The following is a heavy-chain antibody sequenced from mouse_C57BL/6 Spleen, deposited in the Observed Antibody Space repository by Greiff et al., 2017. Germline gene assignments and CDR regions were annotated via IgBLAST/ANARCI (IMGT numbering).Heavy chain of an antibody. J-gene: IGHJ4*01. Sequence: QVQLKQSGPGLVAPSQRLSITCTVSGFSLTSYGVDWVRQPPGKGLEWLGVIWGGGSTNYNSALMSRLSIRKDNSKRQVVLKMNSLQTDDTAMYYCAKRRRGGAMDDWGQGTSVTVSA. CDR2: IWGGGST. CDR1: GFSLTSYG. CDR3: AKRRRGGAMDD. V-gene: IGHV2-9*01.